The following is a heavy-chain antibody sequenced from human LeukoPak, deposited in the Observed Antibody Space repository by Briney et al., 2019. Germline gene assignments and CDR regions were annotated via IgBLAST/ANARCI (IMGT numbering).Heavy chain of an antibody. V-gene: IGHV4-4*07. D-gene: IGHD1/OR15-1a*01. CDR2: IYTSGSS. Sequence: SETLSLTCTVSGTSISSYYWTWIRQPAGHGLEWIWRIYTSGSSNYNPSLESRVTMSVDTSRSQCSLILSSVTAADTAVYYCASSATTWAFDIWGQGTMVTVSS. CDR3: ASSATTWAFDI. J-gene: IGHJ3*02. CDR1: GTSISSYY.